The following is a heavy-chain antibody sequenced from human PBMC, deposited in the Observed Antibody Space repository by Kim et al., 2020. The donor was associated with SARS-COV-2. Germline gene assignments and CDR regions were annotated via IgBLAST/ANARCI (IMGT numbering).Heavy chain of an antibody. CDR2: ISSSSSTI. Sequence: GGSLRLSCAASGFTFSSYSMNWVRQAPGKGLEWVSYISSSSSTIYYADSVKGRFTISRDNAKNSRYLQMNSLRDEDTAVYYCARDQGDIVVVPATDLEYWGQGTLVTVSS. V-gene: IGHV3-48*02. D-gene: IGHD2-2*01. CDR3: ARDQGDIVVVPATDLEY. CDR1: GFTFSSYS. J-gene: IGHJ4*02.